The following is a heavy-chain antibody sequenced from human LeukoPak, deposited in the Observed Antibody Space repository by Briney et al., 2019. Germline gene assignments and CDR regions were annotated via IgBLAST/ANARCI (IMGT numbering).Heavy chain of an antibody. V-gene: IGHV3-21*01. CDR1: GFTFSSYS. D-gene: IGHD3-22*01. CDR2: ISSSSSYI. Sequence: TGGSLRLSCAASGFTFSSYSMNWVRQAPGKGLEWVSSISSSSSYIYYADSVKGRFTISRDNAKNSLYLQMNSLRAEDTAVYHCARTITMIVVVSDAFDIWGQGTMVTVSS. J-gene: IGHJ3*02. CDR3: ARTITMIVVVSDAFDI.